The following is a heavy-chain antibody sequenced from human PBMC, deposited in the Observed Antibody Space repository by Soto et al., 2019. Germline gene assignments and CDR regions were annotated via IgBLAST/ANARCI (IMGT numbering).Heavy chain of an antibody. CDR3: ARTFDYYGMDV. CDR2: IYHAGSV. J-gene: IGHJ6*02. Sequence: SETLSLTCAVSGYSIASGYYWAWIRQSPGKGLEWIGSIYHAGSVYYNPSLNSRVAVSLDTSKNHFTLKPTSVTAADTAVYCCARTFDYYGMDVWGQGTTVTVSS. V-gene: IGHV4-38-2*01. CDR1: GYSIASGYY.